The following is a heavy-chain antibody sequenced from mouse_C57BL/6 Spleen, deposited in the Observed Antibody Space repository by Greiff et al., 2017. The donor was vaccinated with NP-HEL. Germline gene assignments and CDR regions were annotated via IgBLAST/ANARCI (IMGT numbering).Heavy chain of an antibody. J-gene: IGHJ3*01. CDR3: VRPEETGTKAWFAY. CDR2: IRSKSNNYAT. CDR1: GFSFNTYA. V-gene: IGHV10-1*01. D-gene: IGHD4-1*01. Sequence: EVQLQQSGGGLVQPKGSLKLSCAASGFSFNTYAMNWVRQAPGKGLEWVARIRSKSNNYATYYADSVKDRFTISRDDSESMLYLQMNNLKTEDTAMYYCVRPEETGTKAWFAYWGQGTLVTVSA.